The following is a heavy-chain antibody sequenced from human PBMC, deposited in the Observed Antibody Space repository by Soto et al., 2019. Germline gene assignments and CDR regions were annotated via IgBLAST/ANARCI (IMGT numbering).Heavy chain of an antibody. CDR2: IYYSGST. J-gene: IGHJ6*02. Sequence: KTSETLSLTCTVSGGPISSGGYYWSWIRQHPGKGLEWIGYIYYSGSTYYNPSLKSRVTISVDTSKNQFSLKLSSVTAADTAVYYCARDRVVVVPAAIYYYYGMDVWGQGTTVTVSS. CDR3: ARDRVVVVPAAIYYYYGMDV. V-gene: IGHV4-31*03. D-gene: IGHD2-2*02. CDR1: GGPISSGGYY.